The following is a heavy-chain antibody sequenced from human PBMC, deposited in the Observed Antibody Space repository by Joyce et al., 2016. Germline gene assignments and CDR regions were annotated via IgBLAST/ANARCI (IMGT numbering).Heavy chain of an antibody. CDR3: ASRVTSNAFDL. CDR2: IYLGDSDT. V-gene: IGHV5-51*01. D-gene: IGHD4-23*01. Sequence: EVQLVQSGAEVKKPGESMKISCKGSGYSFRNSLIGWVRQMPGKGLEWIGVIYLGDSDTRYRPSFQGQVTISADKSINTAYLQWSSLKASDTAMYYCASRVTSNAFDLWGQGTMVTVSS. CDR1: GYSFRNSL. J-gene: IGHJ3*01.